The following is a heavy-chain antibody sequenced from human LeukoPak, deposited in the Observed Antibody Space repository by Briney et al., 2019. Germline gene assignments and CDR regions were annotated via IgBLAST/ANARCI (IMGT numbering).Heavy chain of an antibody. J-gene: IGHJ4*02. CDR3: AREVGTAMVKGLDY. D-gene: IGHD5-18*01. CDR2: ISGSGGST. Sequence: GGSLRLSCAASGFTFSSYAMSWVRQAPGKGLEWVSGISGSGGSTYYADSVKGRFTISRDNSKNTLYLQMNSLRAEDTAVYYCAREVGTAMVKGLDYWGQGTLVTVSS. V-gene: IGHV3-23*01. CDR1: GFTFSSYA.